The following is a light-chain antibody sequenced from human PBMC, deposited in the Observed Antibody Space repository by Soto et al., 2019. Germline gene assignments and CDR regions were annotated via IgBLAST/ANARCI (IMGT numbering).Light chain of an antibody. CDR3: QQYNNWPIT. CDR2: GAS. J-gene: IGKJ4*01. V-gene: IGKV3-15*01. Sequence: EIVLTQSPGTLSLPPGERATLSCGASQSVSSSYLAWYQQKPGQAPRLLIYGASTRATGIPARFSGSGSGTEFTLTISTLQSEDFAVYYCQQYNNWPITFGGGTKVDI. CDR1: QSVSSSY.